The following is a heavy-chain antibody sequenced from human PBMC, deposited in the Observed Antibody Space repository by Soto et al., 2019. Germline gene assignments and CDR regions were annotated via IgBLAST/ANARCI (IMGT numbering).Heavy chain of an antibody. Sequence: QITLKESGPTLVKPTQTLTLTCTFSGLSLSTTGVGVGRIRQPPGKALEWLALIYWDDDKRYSPSLKSRLTIPKDTSKNQVVLTMPIMDPVDTATYYCVQSRCGGDCLQSYSSHSYYGLDVWGQGTTVTVSS. D-gene: IGHD2-21*02. CDR2: IYWDDDK. J-gene: IGHJ6*02. V-gene: IGHV2-5*02. CDR1: GLSLSTTGVG. CDR3: VQSRCGGDCLQSYSSHSYYGLDV.